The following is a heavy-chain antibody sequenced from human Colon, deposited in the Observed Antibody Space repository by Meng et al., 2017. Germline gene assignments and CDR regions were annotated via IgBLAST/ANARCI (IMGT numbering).Heavy chain of an antibody. CDR1: GGSFSGFY. D-gene: IGHD4-17*01. Sequence: QLQIQQGGAGLLKPSETLSPTCAVSGGSFSGFYWSWIRQPPGKGLEWIGEIDHFGISNYNSSLKGRLTMSVDTSKKQISLTLTSVTAADTAVYYCATGLRHGDWFDPWGPGTLVTVSS. J-gene: IGHJ5*02. CDR2: IDHFGIS. CDR3: ATGLRHGDWFDP. V-gene: IGHV4-34*02.